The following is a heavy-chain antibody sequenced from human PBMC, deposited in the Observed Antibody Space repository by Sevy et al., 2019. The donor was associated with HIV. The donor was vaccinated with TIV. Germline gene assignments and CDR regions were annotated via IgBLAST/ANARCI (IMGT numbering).Heavy chain of an antibody. CDR1: GFTFSNYW. V-gene: IGHV3-74*01. D-gene: IGHD3-22*01. Sequence: GGFLRLSCAASGFTFSNYWMHWVRQAPGKGLVWVSRINSDGSSTRYADFVKGRFTISRDNAKNTLYLQMNSLRAEDTALYYCARGGSYYYDSSGTDALDIWGQGTMVTVSS. CDR2: INSDGSST. J-gene: IGHJ3*02. CDR3: ARGGSYYYDSSGTDALDI.